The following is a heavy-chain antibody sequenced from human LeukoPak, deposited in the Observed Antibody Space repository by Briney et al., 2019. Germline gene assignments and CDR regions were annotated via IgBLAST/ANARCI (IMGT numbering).Heavy chain of an antibody. CDR2: IGPTGFDR. D-gene: IGHD5-12*01. CDR1: GLTFSTSG. CDR3: AKTSVDIVATIRNAFDI. Sequence: GGSLRLSCTTSGLTFSTSGFNWVRQAPGKGLEWVASIGPTGFDRYHADSIKGRFTISRDNANNFLYLQMDSLRAEDTAVYYCAKTSVDIVATIRNAFDIWGQGTMVTVSS. J-gene: IGHJ3*02. V-gene: IGHV3-21*06.